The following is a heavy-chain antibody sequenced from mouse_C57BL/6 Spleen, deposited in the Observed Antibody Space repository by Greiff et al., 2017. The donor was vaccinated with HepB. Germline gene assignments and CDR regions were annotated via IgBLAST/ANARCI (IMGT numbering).Heavy chain of an antibody. V-gene: IGHV1-52*01. J-gene: IGHJ2*01. CDR2: IDPSDSET. CDR3: ATLGELRLQGD. D-gene: IGHD3-2*02. Sequence: QVQLQQPGAELVRPGSSVKLSCKASGYTFTSYWMHWVKQRPIQGLEWIGNIDPSDSETHYNQKFKDKATLTVDKSSSTAYMQLSSLTSEDSAVYYCATLGELRLQGDWGQGTTLTVSS. CDR1: GYTFTSYW.